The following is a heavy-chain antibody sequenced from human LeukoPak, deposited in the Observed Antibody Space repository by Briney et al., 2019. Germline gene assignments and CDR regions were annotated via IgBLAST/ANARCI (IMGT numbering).Heavy chain of an antibody. V-gene: IGHV3-7*03. CDR2: TKEDGSKK. D-gene: IGHD3-22*01. Sequence: GGSLRLSCAASGFTFSSHWMTWVRQAPGKGLEWVANTKEDGSKKNYVDSVKGRFTISRDNAKNSLYLQMNSLRAEDTAVYHCATPLDYYDSSGYHQGGDWGQGTLVTVSS. J-gene: IGHJ4*02. CDR1: GFTFSSHW. CDR3: ATPLDYYDSSGYHQGGD.